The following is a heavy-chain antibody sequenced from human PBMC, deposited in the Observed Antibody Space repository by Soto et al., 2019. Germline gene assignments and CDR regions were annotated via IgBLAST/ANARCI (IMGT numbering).Heavy chain of an antibody. CDR3: ARDLGYYDSSGYFDY. CDR1: GFTFSDYY. J-gene: IGHJ4*02. Sequence: GGSLRLSCAASGFTFSDYYMSWIRQAPGRGLEWVSYISSSDTIYYADSVKGRFTISRDNAKNSLYLQINSLRAEDTAMYYCARDLGYYDSSGYFDYWGQGTLVTVSA. D-gene: IGHD3-22*01. CDR2: ISSSDTI. V-gene: IGHV3-11*01.